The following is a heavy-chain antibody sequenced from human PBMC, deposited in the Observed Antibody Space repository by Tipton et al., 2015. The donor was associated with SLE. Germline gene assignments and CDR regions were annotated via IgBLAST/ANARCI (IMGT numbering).Heavy chain of an antibody. CDR2: VYISGST. CDR3: ARDYYYGSGSYAPLVY. J-gene: IGHJ4*02. CDR1: GGSISGYY. V-gene: IGHV4-4*07. D-gene: IGHD3-10*01. Sequence: TLSLTCTVSGGSISGYYWNWIRQPAGKGLEGIGRVYISGSTSYNPSLRSRLTLSVDTSKNQFSLKLSSVTAAATAVYYCARDYYYGSGSYAPLVYWGQGTLVTFSS.